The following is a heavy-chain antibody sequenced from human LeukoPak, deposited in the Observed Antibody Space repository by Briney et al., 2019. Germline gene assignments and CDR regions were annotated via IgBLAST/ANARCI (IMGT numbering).Heavy chain of an antibody. J-gene: IGHJ6*02. V-gene: IGHV3-30-3*01. CDR3: ARGGTYDYYSYGMDV. D-gene: IGHD3-16*01. CDR1: GFTFSRYA. Sequence: PGGSLRLSCAASGFTFSRYALHWVRQAPGKGLEWVAVISYDGDHKYYADSVKGRFTISRDNSKNTLFTQMNSLRAEDTAVYYCARGGTYDYYSYGMDVWGQGTTVTVSS. CDR2: ISYDGDHK.